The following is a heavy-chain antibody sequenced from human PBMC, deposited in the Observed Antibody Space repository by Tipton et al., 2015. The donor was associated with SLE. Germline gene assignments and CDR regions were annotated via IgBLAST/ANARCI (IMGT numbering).Heavy chain of an antibody. CDR1: GGSISGGGFY. J-gene: IGHJ6*03. Sequence: LRLSCNVSGGSISGGGFYWNWIRQHPEKGLAWIGYIYYTGSTGYNPSLQSRVTISVDTSKNQFSLKLSSVTAADTAVYYCARGGLTYGYYYYMDVWGKGATVTVSS. CDR2: IYYTGST. CDR3: ARGGLTYGYYYYMDV. V-gene: IGHV4-31*02. D-gene: IGHD2-21*02.